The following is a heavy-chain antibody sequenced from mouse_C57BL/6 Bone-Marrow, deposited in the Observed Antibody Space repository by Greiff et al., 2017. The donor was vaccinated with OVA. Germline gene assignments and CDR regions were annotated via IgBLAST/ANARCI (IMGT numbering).Heavy chain of an antibody. D-gene: IGHD1-1*01. Sequence: QVQLQQSGPELVRPGASVKISCKAPGYTFTSHWMQWVRQRPGQGLEWIGEIFPGSGSTYSNEKFKGKATLTVDTSSSTAYMQLSSLTSEDSAVYFCESLYGSSYYYAMDYWGQGTSVTVSS. J-gene: IGHJ4*01. CDR3: ESLYGSSYYYAMDY. CDR1: GYTFTSHW. CDR2: IFPGSGST. V-gene: IGHV1-56*01.